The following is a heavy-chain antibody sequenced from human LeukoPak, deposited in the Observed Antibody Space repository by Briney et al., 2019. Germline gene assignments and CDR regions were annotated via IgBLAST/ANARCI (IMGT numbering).Heavy chain of an antibody. CDR2: INSDGSST. J-gene: IGHJ4*02. CDR1: GFTFSSYW. Sequence: PGGSLRLSCASSGFTFSSYWMHWVRQAPGKGLVWVSRINSDGSSTSYADSVKGRFTISGDNAKNTLYLQMNSLRAEDTAVYYCAREYYYDSSGYYKVLDYWGQGTLVTVSS. V-gene: IGHV3-74*01. D-gene: IGHD3-22*01. CDR3: AREYYYDSSGYYKVLDY.